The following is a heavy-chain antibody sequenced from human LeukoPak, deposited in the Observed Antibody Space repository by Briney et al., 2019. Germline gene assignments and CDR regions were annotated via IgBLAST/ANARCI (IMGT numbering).Heavy chain of an antibody. CDR1: GFAFSRYS. CDR2: ISSSSSYI. CDR3: ARDLRAARRAFDY. J-gene: IGHJ4*02. V-gene: IGHV3-21*01. D-gene: IGHD2-15*01. Sequence: KTGGSLRLSCAASGFAFSRYSMNWVRQAPGKGLEWVSSISSSSSYIYYADSVKGRFTISRDNAKNSLYLQMNSLRAEDTAVYYCARDLRAARRAFDYWGQGTLVTVSS.